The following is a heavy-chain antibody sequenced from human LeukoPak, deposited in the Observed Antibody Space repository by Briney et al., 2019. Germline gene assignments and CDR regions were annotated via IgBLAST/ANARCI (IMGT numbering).Heavy chain of an antibody. CDR2: IYYSGST. J-gene: IGHJ5*02. V-gene: IGHV4-39*01. CDR1: VGSTSSSSYY. D-gene: IGHD3-10*01. CDR3: ARSWWFGELYRFDP. Sequence: SETLSLTCTVSVGSTSSSSYYWGWTPQPPGKGLEWIGSIYYSGSTYYNPSLKSRVTISVDTSKNQFSLKLSSVTAADTAVYYCARSWWFGELYRFDPWGQGTLVTVSS.